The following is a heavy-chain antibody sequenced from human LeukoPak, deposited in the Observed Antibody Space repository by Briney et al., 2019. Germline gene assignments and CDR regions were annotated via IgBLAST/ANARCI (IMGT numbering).Heavy chain of an antibody. CDR2: VYSGGST. V-gene: IGHV3-53*01. D-gene: IGHD5-24*01. Sequence: GGSLRLSCAASGFTVSSNYMSWVRQAPGKGLEWVSVVYSGGSTYYADSVKGRFTISRDSSMNTLYLQMNSLTAEDTAVYYCARGLVEMATIYFDYWAREPWSPSPQ. CDR3: ARGLVEMATIYFDY. CDR1: GFTVSSNY. J-gene: IGHJ4*02.